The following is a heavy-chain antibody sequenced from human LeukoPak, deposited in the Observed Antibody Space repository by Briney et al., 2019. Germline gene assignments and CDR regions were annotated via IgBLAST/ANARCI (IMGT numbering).Heavy chain of an antibody. CDR2: FDPEDGET. J-gene: IGHJ2*01. V-gene: IGHV1-24*01. CDR1: GYTLTELS. D-gene: IGHD6-13*01. Sequence: ASVKVSCKVSGYTLTELSMHWVRQAPGKGLEWMGGFDPEDGETIYAQKFQGRVTMTEDTSTDTAYMEPSSLRSEDTAVYYCATDYSSSWPHNYWYFDLWGRGTLVTVSS. CDR3: ATDYSSSWPHNYWYFDL.